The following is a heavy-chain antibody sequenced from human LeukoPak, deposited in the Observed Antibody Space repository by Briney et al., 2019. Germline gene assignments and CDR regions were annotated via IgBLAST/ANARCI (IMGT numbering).Heavy chain of an antibody. CDR1: GFTFSNYG. D-gene: IGHD2-15*01. CDR2: ISYDESDK. Sequence: GGSLRLSCAASGFTFSNYGMHWVRQAPGKGLEWVAVISYDESDKYYADSVKGRFTISRDNSKNTLYLQMNSLRPEGTAVYYCAKGVVAATNAAYYGMDVWGQGTTVTVSS. CDR3: AKGVVAATNAAYYGMDV. J-gene: IGHJ6*02. V-gene: IGHV3-30*18.